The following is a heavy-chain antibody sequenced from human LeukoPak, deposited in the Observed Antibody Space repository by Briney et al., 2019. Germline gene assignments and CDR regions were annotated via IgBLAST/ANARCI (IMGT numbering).Heavy chain of an antibody. D-gene: IGHD3-3*01. Sequence: GGSLRLSCAASGFTFSDYYMSWIRQAPGKGLEWVSYISSSGSTIYYADPVKGRFTISRDNAKNSLYLQMNSLRAEDTAVYYCAGETDYRSGYYYYYGMDVWGQGTTVTVSS. CDR3: AGETDYRSGYYYYYGMDV. V-gene: IGHV3-11*01. CDR2: ISSSGSTI. CDR1: GFTFSDYY. J-gene: IGHJ6*02.